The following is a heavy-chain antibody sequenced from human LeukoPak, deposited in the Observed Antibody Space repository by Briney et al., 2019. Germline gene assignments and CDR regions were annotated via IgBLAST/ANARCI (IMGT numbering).Heavy chain of an antibody. CDR2: INPSGGST. CDR1: GYTFTSYY. D-gene: IGHD3-10*01. V-gene: IGHV1-46*01. Sequence: ASVKVSCKASGYTFTSYYMHWVRQAPGQGLEWMGIINPSGGSTSYAQKFQGRVTMTRDMSTSTAYMELRSLRSDDTAVYYCARGTGSVWFGEAAFDYWGQGTLVTVSS. CDR3: ARGTGSVWFGEAAFDY. J-gene: IGHJ4*02.